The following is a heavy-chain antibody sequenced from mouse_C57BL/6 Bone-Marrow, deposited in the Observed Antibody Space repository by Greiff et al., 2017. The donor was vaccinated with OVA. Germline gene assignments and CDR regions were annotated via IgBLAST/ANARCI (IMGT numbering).Heavy chain of an antibody. CDR2: IRSKSNNYAT. V-gene: IGHV10-1*01. CDR1: GFSFNTYA. J-gene: IGHJ1*03. CDR3: VREGNWDWYFDV. Sequence: EVQVVESGGGLVQPKGSLKLSCAASGFSFNTYAMNWVRQAPGKGLEWVARIRSKSNNYATYYADSVKDRFTISRDDSESMLYLQMNNLKTEDTAMYYCVREGNWDWYFDVWGTGTTVTVSS. D-gene: IGHD4-1*01.